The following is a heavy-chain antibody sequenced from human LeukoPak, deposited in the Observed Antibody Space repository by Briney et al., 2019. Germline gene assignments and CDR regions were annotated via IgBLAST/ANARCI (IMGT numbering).Heavy chain of an antibody. CDR2: ISYDGSNK. CDR1: GFTFSSYG. Sequence: GGSVRLSCAASGFTFSSYGMHWVRQAPGKGLEWVAVISYDGSNKYYADSVKGRFTISRDNSKNTLYLQMNSLRAEDTAVYYCARVRYSYDTRAFDYWGQGTLVTVSS. D-gene: IGHD5-18*01. V-gene: IGHV3-30*03. CDR3: ARVRYSYDTRAFDY. J-gene: IGHJ4*02.